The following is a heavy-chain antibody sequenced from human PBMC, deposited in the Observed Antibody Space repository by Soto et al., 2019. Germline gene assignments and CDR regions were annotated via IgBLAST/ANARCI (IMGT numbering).Heavy chain of an antibody. CDR1: GFTFSSYG. CDR3: AKDYPDRNPDY. V-gene: IGHV3-30*18. J-gene: IGHJ4*02. CDR2: ISYDGSNK. D-gene: IGHD1-1*01. Sequence: QVQLVESGGGVVQPGRSLRLSCAASGFTFSSYGMHWVRQAPGKGLEWVAVISYDGSNKYYADSVKGRFTISRDNSKNTLYLQMNSLRAEDTAVYYCAKDYPDRNPDYWGQGTLVTVSS.